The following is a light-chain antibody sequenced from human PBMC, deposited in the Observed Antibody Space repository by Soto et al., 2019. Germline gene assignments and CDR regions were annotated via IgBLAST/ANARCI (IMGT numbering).Light chain of an antibody. CDR3: QQRSNWPRT. CDR2: DVS. J-gene: IGKJ1*01. V-gene: IGKV3-11*01. Sequence: ILFTQSPTTPVLSPVKRAPPSRRASQNISNYLIWYQQKPGQAPRLLIYDVSNRATGIPARFSGSGSGTDFTLTISSLEPEDFAVYYCQQRSNWPRTFGQGTKVDIK. CDR1: QNISNY.